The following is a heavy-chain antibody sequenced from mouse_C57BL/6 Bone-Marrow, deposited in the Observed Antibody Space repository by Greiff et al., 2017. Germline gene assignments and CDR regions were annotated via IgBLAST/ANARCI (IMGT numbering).Heavy chain of an antibody. CDR2: IDPSDSYT. Sequence: VQLQQPGAELVKPGASVKLSCKASGYTFTSYWMQWVKQRPGQGLEWIGEIDPSDSYTNYNQKFKGKATLTVDTSSSTAYMQLSSLTSEDSAVYYCARWTMVTTGYWGQGTTLTVSS. D-gene: IGHD2-2*01. CDR3: ARWTMVTTGY. J-gene: IGHJ2*01. V-gene: IGHV1-50*01. CDR1: GYTFTSYW.